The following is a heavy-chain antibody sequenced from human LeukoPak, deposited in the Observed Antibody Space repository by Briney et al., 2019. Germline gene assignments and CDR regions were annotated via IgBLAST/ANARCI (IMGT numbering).Heavy chain of an antibody. D-gene: IGHD3-10*01. V-gene: IGHV5-10-1*01. Sequence: KGGESLKISCKGSGYNFISWVRQMPGKGLVWMGRIDPSDSYATYNPSFQGHVTISGDKSINTAYLQWSSLKASDTAMYYCANLHYGSGSVSDFWGQGTLVTVSS. J-gene: IGHJ4*02. CDR3: ANLHYGSGSVSDF. CDR2: IDPSDSYA. CDR1: GYNF.